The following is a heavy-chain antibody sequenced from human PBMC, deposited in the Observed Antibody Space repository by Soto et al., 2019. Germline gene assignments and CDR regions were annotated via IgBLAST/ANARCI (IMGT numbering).Heavy chain of an antibody. CDR3: AREVRYGMDV. CDR2: ISYDGSNK. J-gene: IGHJ6*02. D-gene: IGHD1-1*01. CDR1: GFTFSSYA. Sequence: QVQLVESGGGVVQPGRSLRLSCAASGFTFSSYAMHWVRQAPGKGLEWVAVISYDGSNKYYADSVKGRFTISRDNSKNTLYLQMNSLGAEETAVYYCAREVRYGMDVWGQGTTVTVSS. V-gene: IGHV3-30-3*01.